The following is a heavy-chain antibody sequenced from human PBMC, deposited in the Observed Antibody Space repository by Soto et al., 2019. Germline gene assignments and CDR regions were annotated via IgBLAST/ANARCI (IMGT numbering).Heavy chain of an antibody. CDR2: IYHSGST. J-gene: IGHJ4*02. CDR3: AGIAAAGTRFDS. V-gene: IGHV4-4*02. CDR1: GGSISSINW. D-gene: IGHD6-13*01. Sequence: QVQLQESGPGLVKPSGTLSLTCAVSGGSISSINWWSWVRQPPGKGLEWIGEIYHSGSTNYNPSLKCRVXXXLXXSKNQFSLKLSSVTAADTAVYYCAGIAAAGTRFDSWGQGTLVTVSS.